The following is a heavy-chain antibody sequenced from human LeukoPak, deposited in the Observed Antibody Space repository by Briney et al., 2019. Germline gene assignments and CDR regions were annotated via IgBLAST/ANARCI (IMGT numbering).Heavy chain of an antibody. CDR2: TIPILGIA. D-gene: IGHD2-15*01. V-gene: IGHV1-69*04. J-gene: IGHJ3*02. Sequence: SVKVSCKASGGTFSSYAISWVRQAPGQGLEWMGRTIPILGIANYAQKFQGRVTITADKSTSTAYMELSSLRSEDTAVYYCARPRYCSGGSCIYDAFDIWGQGTMVTVSS. CDR3: ARPRYCSGGSCIYDAFDI. CDR1: GGTFSSYA.